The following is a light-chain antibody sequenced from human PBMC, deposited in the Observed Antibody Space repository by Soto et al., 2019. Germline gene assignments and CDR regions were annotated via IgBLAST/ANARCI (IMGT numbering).Light chain of an antibody. V-gene: IGLV2-14*01. CDR1: SSDVGNYKY. CDR2: EVS. CDR3: SSYTTSSPCV. J-gene: IGLJ1*01. Sequence: QSALTQPASVSWSPGQSITISCTGTSSDVGNYKYVSLYQQHPGKAPKLMIYEVSNRPSGVSNRFSGSKSGNTASLTISGLQAEDEADYYCSSYTTSSPCVFGTGTKVTVL.